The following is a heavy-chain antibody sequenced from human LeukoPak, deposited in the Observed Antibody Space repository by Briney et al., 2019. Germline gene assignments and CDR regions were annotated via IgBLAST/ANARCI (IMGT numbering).Heavy chain of an antibody. CDR1: GDTLITHY. Sequence: ASVKVSCKAPGDTLITHYISWVRQAPGQGLEWVGRIVPVIGVATYAQSLQGRVIITADRSTNTAYMELSSLRFEDSAVYFCARHSSRGHYYDFDFWGQGSLVTVSS. V-gene: IGHV1-69*02. CDR2: IVPVIGVA. D-gene: IGHD3-22*01. J-gene: IGHJ4*02. CDR3: ARHSSRGHYYDFDF.